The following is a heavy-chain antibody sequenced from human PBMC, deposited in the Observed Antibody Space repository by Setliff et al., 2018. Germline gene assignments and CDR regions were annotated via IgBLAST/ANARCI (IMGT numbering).Heavy chain of an antibody. CDR1: GYSFTSFS. V-gene: IGHV1-18*01. CDR3: ARVESMVRGKNILRHFDY. J-gene: IGHJ4*02. CDR2: VSTYNGDT. Sequence: ASVKVSCKASGYSFTSFSITWVRQAPGQGLEWLGWVSTYNGDTKSAQKFRGRVTMTTDISTSTVYMELGSLTTDDTAIYYCARVESMVRGKNILRHFDYWGQGTQVTVS. D-gene: IGHD3-10*01.